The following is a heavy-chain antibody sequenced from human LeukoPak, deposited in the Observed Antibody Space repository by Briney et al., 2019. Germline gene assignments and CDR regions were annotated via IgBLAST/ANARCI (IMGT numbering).Heavy chain of an antibody. CDR3: ARQNVDYGDGMDY. J-gene: IGHJ4*02. V-gene: IGHV1-2*02. D-gene: IGHD4-17*01. CDR1: GYTFTGYY. Sequence: GASVKVSCKASGYTFTGYYMHWVRQAPGQGLEWMGWINPNSGGTNYAQKFQGRVTMTRDTSISTAYMEMSRLRSDDTAVYYCARQNVDYGDGMDYWGQGTLVTVSS. CDR2: INPNSGGT.